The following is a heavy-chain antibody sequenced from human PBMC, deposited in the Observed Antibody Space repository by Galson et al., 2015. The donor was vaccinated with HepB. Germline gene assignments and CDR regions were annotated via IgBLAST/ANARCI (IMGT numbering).Heavy chain of an antibody. V-gene: IGHV1-2*06. D-gene: IGHD3-10*01. Sequence: SVKVSCKASGYTLTAYHMHWVRQAPGQGLEWMGRINTNSGGTNFAQKFQGRVTMTRDTCINTVYMEVSSLRSDDSAVYYCARFQYGSGSYYYWGQGTLVTVSS. CDR3: ARFQYGSGSYYY. CDR2: INTNSGGT. J-gene: IGHJ4*02. CDR1: GYTLTAYH.